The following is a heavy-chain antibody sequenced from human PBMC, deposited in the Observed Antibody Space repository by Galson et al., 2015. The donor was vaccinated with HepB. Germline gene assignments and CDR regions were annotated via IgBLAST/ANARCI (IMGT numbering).Heavy chain of an antibody. V-gene: IGHV1-69*01. J-gene: IGHJ5*02. Sequence: LEWMGGIIPLHSTTSYAQKFKGRVTITADELTSSAYMELRSLRSEDTAVYYCAINRGIEVIPGALVDDWFDPWGQGTLVTVSS. CDR2: IIPLHSTT. D-gene: IGHD2-2*01. CDR3: AINRGIEVIPGALVDDWFDP.